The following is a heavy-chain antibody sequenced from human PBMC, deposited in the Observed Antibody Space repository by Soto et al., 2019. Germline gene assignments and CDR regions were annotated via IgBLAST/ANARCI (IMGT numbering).Heavy chain of an antibody. CDR3: ARHMRVEQLGTDVFDI. CDR2: IYYSGST. J-gene: IGHJ3*02. CDR1: GGSISSSSYY. Sequence: SETLSLTCTVSGGSISSSSYYWGWIRQPPGKGLEWIGSIYYSGSTYYNPSLKSRVTISVDTSKNQFSLKLSSVTAADTAVYYCARHMRVEQLGTDVFDIWGQGTMVTVSS. V-gene: IGHV4-39*01. D-gene: IGHD6-6*01.